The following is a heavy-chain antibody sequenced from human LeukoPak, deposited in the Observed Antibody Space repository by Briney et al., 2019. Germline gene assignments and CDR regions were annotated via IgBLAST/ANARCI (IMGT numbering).Heavy chain of an antibody. CDR1: GFSFSSYA. Sequence: GGSLRLSCVGSGFSFSSYAVVWVRQAPGMGLEWVSTISSSGGNTYYADSVKGRFTISRDNSKNTLYLQVNSLRAEDTAVYYCARGDGGDWTKYYFDDWGQGTLVTVSS. V-gene: IGHV3-23*01. J-gene: IGHJ4*02. CDR3: ARGDGGDWTKYYFDD. D-gene: IGHD2-21*01. CDR2: ISSSGGNT.